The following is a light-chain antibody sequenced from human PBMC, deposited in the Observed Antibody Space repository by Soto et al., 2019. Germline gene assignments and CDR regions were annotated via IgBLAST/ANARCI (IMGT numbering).Light chain of an antibody. CDR2: AAS. V-gene: IGKV1-27*01. J-gene: IGKJ3*01. CDR1: QGIRNY. CDR3: QNYSSVPV. Sequence: DIQMTQSPTSLSASVGARVTITFRASQGIRNYVAWYQQIPWKAPKLLIYAASTLQSGVPSRFSGSGSGTDFTLTINGLQPEDVATYYCQNYSSVPVFGPGTKVEIK.